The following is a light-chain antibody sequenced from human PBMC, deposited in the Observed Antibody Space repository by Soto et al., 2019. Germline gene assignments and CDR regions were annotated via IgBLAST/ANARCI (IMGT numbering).Light chain of an antibody. CDR3: QQYNDWPQT. CDR1: QSVSSN. CDR2: GAS. J-gene: IGKJ5*01. Sequence: EIVMTQSPATLSVSPGERATLSCRASQSVSSNLAWYQQKPGQAPRLLINGASTRATGIPARFSGSGSGTEFTLTISSLQSEDFVVYYCQQYNDWPQTFGQGTRLEI. V-gene: IGKV3-15*01.